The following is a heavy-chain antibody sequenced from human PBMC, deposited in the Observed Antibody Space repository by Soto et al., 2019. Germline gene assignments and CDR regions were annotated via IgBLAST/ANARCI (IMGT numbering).Heavy chain of an antibody. CDR2: IIPIFGTA. CDR1: GGSFSSYA. V-gene: IGHV1-69*12. J-gene: IGHJ5*02. CDR3: ARSRIAAAQAYRWFDP. Sequence: QVRLVQSGAEVKKPGSWVKVSCQASGGSFSSYAISWVRQAPGQGLEWMGGIIPIFGTANYAQKFQGRVTITADESTSTAYMELSSLRSEDTAGYYCARSRIAAAQAYRWFDPWGQGTLVTVSS. D-gene: IGHD6-13*01.